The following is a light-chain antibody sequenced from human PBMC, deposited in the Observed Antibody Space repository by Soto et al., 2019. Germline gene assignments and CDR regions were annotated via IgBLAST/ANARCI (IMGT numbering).Light chain of an antibody. Sequence: DIVMTQSPLSLPVTPGEPASISCRSSQSLLHSNGYNYLDWYLQKPGQSPQLLIYLGSNRASWVPDRFGGSGSGTDFTLKISRVEAEDVGVYYCMQALQTPPTFGQGTKLEIK. CDR3: MQALQTPPT. CDR1: QSLLHSNGYNY. J-gene: IGKJ2*01. V-gene: IGKV2-28*01. CDR2: LGS.